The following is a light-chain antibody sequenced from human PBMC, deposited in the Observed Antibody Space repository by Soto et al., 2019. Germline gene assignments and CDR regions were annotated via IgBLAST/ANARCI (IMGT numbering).Light chain of an antibody. J-gene: IGKJ2*01. CDR1: QSVSSSY. Sequence: EIVLTQSPGTLSLSPGERATLSCRARQSVSSSYLAWYQQKPGQAPRLLIYGASSRATGIPDRFSGSGSGTDFTLTISRLEPEDFAVYYCQQYGSSPRGRVYTFGQGTKLEIK. V-gene: IGKV3-20*01. CDR3: QQYGSSPRGRVYT. CDR2: GAS.